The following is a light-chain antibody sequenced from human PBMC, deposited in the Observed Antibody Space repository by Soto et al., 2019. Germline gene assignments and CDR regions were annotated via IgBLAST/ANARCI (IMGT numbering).Light chain of an antibody. CDR1: SSDVGTYNY. J-gene: IGLJ3*02. CDR3: QSYDSSLSGSV. Sequence: QSALTQPASVSGSPGQSITISCTGTSSDVGTYNYVSWYQQHPGKAPKLLIYGNSNRPSGVPDRFSGSKSGTSASLAITGLQAEDEADYYCQSYDSSLSGSVFGGGTKLTVL. V-gene: IGLV2-14*01. CDR2: GNS.